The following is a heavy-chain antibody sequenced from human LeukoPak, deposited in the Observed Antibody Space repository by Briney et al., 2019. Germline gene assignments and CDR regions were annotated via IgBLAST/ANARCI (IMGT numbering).Heavy chain of an antibody. J-gene: IGHJ4*02. Sequence: GGSLRLSCAASGFTVRDNYMSWARRAPGKGLEWVSVIYTGGTILYADSVKGRFTISRDSSQNTLYLHMTSLRAEDTAVYYCARDAPRHQQWLVIWGQGTQVTVSS. CDR2: IYTGGTI. D-gene: IGHD6-19*01. V-gene: IGHV3-66*01. CDR1: GFTVRDNY. CDR3: ARDAPRHQQWLVI.